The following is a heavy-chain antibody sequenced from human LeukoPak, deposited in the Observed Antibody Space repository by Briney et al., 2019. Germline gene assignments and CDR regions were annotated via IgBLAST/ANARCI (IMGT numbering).Heavy chain of an antibody. Sequence: SETLSLTCTVSGGSISGYYWSWIRQPPGKGLEWIGYIYYSGSTNYNPSLKSRVTISVDTSKNQFSLKLSSVTAADTAVYYCARVEMATIAPTFDYWGQGTLVTVSS. D-gene: IGHD5-24*01. CDR1: GGSISGYY. J-gene: IGHJ4*02. CDR3: ARVEMATIAPTFDY. CDR2: IYYSGST. V-gene: IGHV4-59*01.